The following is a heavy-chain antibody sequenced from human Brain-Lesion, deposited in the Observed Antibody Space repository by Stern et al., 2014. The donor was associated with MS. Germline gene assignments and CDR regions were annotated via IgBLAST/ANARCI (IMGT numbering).Heavy chain of an antibody. CDR3: ARDQRGITIFGVVTDYYYLGMDV. J-gene: IGHJ6*02. D-gene: IGHD3-3*01. V-gene: IGHV1-2*02. CDR1: GYIFTGYY. Sequence: VQLVESGAEVKKPGASVKVSCETSGYIFTGYYIHWVRQAPGQGLEWMAWINPNTGGRKYAQKFQGRVTMSRDTSISTAYVELSSLTSDDTAVYYCARDQRGITIFGVVTDYYYLGMDVWGQGTTVTVSS. CDR2: INPNTGGR.